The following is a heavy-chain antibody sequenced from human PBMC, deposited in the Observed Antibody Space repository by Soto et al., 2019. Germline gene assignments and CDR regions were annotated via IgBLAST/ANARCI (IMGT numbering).Heavy chain of an antibody. J-gene: IGHJ4*02. Sequence: QVQLVESGGGVVQPGTSLRLSCVTSGFIFNNYALYWVRQAPGKGLEWVASISVDGTKENYADSVKGRCSISRDKSKNTLYLEMNSLRGEDTAVYYCAGEVVDWQYFDYWGQGTLVTVSS. D-gene: IGHD2-15*01. CDR3: AGEVVDWQYFDY. V-gene: IGHV3-30-3*01. CDR2: ISVDGTKE. CDR1: GFIFNNYA.